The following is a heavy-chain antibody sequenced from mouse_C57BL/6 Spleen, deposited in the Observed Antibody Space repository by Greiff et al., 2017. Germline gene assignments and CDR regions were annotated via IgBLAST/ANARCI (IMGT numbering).Heavy chain of an antibody. CDR2: IDPNSGGT. CDR3: AREGLYSNYVYFDY. CDR1: GYTFTSYW. V-gene: IGHV1-72*01. D-gene: IGHD2-5*01. J-gene: IGHJ2*01. Sequence: QVQLKQPGAELVKPGASVKLSCKASGYTFTSYWMHWVKQRPGRGLEWIGRIDPNSGGTKYNEKFKSKATLTVDKPSSTAYMQLSSLTSEDSAVYYCAREGLYSNYVYFDYWGQGTTLTVSS.